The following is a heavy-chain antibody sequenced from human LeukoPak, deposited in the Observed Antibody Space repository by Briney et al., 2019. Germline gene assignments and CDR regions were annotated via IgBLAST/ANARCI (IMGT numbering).Heavy chain of an antibody. CDR3: ARGVCSGGSCYMPDY. Sequence: GGSLRLSCAASGFTFSSYSMNWVRQAPGKGLEWVSSISSSSSYIYYADSVKGRFTISRDNAKNSLYLQMNSLSAEDTAVYYCARGVCSGGSCYMPDYWGQGTLVTVSS. D-gene: IGHD2-15*01. V-gene: IGHV3-21*01. CDR2: ISSSSSYI. J-gene: IGHJ4*02. CDR1: GFTFSSYS.